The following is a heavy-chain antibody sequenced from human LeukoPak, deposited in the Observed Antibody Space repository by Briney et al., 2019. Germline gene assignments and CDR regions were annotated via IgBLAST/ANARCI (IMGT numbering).Heavy chain of an antibody. Sequence: ASVKVSCKASGYTFTSYAMHWVRQAPGQRLEWTGWINAGNGNTKYSQKFQGRVTITRDTSASTAYMELSSLRSEDTAVYYCARDRRRFGELYLGASRVSYGMDVWGKGTTVTVSS. V-gene: IGHV1-3*01. CDR2: INAGNGNT. CDR3: ARDRRRFGELYLGASRVSYGMDV. CDR1: GYTFTSYA. J-gene: IGHJ6*04. D-gene: IGHD3-10*01.